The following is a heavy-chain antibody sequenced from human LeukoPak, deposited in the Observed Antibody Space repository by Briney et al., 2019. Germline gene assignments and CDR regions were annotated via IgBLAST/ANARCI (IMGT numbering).Heavy chain of an antibody. CDR3: ARLRYFDWYFDY. D-gene: IGHD3-9*01. V-gene: IGHV4-34*01. CDR2: INHSGST. J-gene: IGHJ4*02. CDR1: GGSFSGYY. Sequence: SETPSLTCAVYGGSFSGYYWSWIRQPPGKGLEWIGEINHSGSTNYNPSLKSRVTISVDTSKNQFSLKLSSVTAADTAVYYCARLRYFDWYFDYWGQGTLVTVSS.